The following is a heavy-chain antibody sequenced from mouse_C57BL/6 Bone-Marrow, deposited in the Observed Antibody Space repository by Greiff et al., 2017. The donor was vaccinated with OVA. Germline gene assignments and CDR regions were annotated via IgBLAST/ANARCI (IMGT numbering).Heavy chain of an antibody. CDR1: GYTFTSYW. Sequence: VQLKQSGTVLARPGASVKMSCKTSGYTFTSYWMHWVKQRPGQGLEWIGAIYPGNSDTSYNQKFKGKAKLTAVTSASTAYMELSSLTNEDSAVYYCTNYDGYPAWFAYWGQGTLVTVSA. CDR3: TNYDGYPAWFAY. D-gene: IGHD2-3*01. CDR2: IYPGNSDT. J-gene: IGHJ3*01. V-gene: IGHV1-5*01.